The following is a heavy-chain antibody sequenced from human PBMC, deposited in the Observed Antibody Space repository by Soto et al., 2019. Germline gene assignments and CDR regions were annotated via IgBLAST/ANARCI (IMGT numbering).Heavy chain of an antibody. CDR3: ARGGYCTNGVCEYYYYMEV. J-gene: IGHJ6*03. CDR2: IWYDGSNK. D-gene: IGHD2-8*01. Sequence: SLRLSCAASVFTFSSYGMHWVLDSPVKWLGWVAVIWYDGSNKYYADSVKGRFTISRDNSKNTLYLQMNSLRAEDTAVYYCARGGYCTNGVCEYYYYMEVWGKGTTVTVSS. CDR1: VFTFSSYG. V-gene: IGHV3-33*01.